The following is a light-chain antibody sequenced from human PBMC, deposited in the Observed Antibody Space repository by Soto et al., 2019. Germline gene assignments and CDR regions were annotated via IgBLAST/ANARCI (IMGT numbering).Light chain of an antibody. CDR2: RVS. Sequence: EIVLTQSPGTLSSSPGDRATLSCRASQAVSTRLAWYQHRPGQAPRLLISRVSSRATGIPDRLSGSGSGTDFTLTISRVEPEDFALYFCQQYGSSPITFGQGTRLEIK. V-gene: IGKV3-20*01. CDR3: QQYGSSPIT. CDR1: QAVSTR. J-gene: IGKJ5*01.